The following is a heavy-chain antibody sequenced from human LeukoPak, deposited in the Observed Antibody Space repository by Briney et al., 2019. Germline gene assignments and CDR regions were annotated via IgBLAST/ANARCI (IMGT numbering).Heavy chain of an antibody. CDR3: ERASGAFDY. CDR2: IYYSGIT. Sequence: KPSETLSLTCTVSGGSISSSYWSWIRQPPGKGLEWIGYIYYSGITNYNPSLKSRVTISLDTSKNQFSLKLNSVTAADTAVYYCERASGAFDYWGQGALVTVSS. CDR1: GGSISSSY. V-gene: IGHV4-59*01. J-gene: IGHJ4*02.